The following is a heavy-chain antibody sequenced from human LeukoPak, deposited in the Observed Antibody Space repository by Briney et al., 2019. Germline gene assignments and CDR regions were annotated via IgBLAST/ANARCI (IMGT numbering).Heavy chain of an antibody. D-gene: IGHD6-19*01. J-gene: IGHJ2*01. V-gene: IGHV3-30*03. CDR2: ISFDGRNK. CDR1: GFTFSSFG. Sequence: GGSLRLSCSASGFTFSSFGMHWVRQAPGKGLEWVAVISFDGRNKYFADSVKGRFTISREDAKNSLYLQMNSLRDGDTAVYYCARGGWSHNNRYFDLWGRGTLVTVSS. CDR3: ARGGWSHNNRYFDL.